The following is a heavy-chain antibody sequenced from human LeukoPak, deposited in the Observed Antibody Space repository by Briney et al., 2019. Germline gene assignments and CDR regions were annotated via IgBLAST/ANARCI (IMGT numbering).Heavy chain of an antibody. V-gene: IGHV4-4*07. D-gene: IGHD3-22*01. Sequence: SETLSLTCTVSGGSISSYYWSWIRQPAGKGLEWIGRIYTSGSTNYNPSLKSRVTMSVDTSKNQFSLKLSSVTAADTAVYYCAGDRGEWPYYYGNRGHYYVGDAFDVWGQGRMVTVSS. CDR1: GGSISSYY. J-gene: IGHJ3*01. CDR2: IYTSGST. CDR3: AGDRGEWPYYYGNRGHYYVGDAFDV.